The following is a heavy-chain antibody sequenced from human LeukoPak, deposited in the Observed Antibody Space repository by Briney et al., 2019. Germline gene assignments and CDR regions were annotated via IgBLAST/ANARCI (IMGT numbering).Heavy chain of an antibody. Sequence: GGSLRLSCAASGFTFSSYAMSWVRQAPGKGLEWVSAISGSGGSTYYADSVKGRFTISRDNSKNTLFLQMNSLRGEDTAVYYCAKDRIVGRSRYFDYWGQGTLVTVSS. CDR1: GFTFSSYA. V-gene: IGHV3-23*01. D-gene: IGHD1-26*01. CDR2: ISGSGGST. CDR3: AKDRIVGRSRYFDY. J-gene: IGHJ4*02.